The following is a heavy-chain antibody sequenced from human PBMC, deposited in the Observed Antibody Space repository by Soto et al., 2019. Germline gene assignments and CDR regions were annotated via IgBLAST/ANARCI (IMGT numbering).Heavy chain of an antibody. CDR2: IKQDGSEK. CDR3: ASYCSSSSCYLIQDAFDI. CDR1: GFTFSSYW. D-gene: IGHD2-2*01. J-gene: IGHJ3*02. Sequence: EVQLVESGGGLVQPGGSLRLSCAASGFTFSSYWMSWVRQAPGKGLEWVANIKQDGSEKYYVDSVKGRFTISRDNAKNSLYLQMNSLRAEDTAVYYCASYCSSSSCYLIQDAFDIWCQGTMVTVSS. V-gene: IGHV3-7*01.